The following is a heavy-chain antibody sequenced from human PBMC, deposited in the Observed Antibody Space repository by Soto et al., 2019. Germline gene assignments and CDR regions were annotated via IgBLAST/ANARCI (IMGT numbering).Heavy chain of an antibody. V-gene: IGHV3-23*01. CDR3: AKRVCGSNTCYYFDH. D-gene: IGHD2-2*01. Sequence: EVQLLESGGGLVQPGGSLRLSCAASGFTFSSNPMSWVRQAPGKGPEWVSTINGGGGNTYYADSVKGRFTISRDNSINTLYLQMNSLRAEDTAVYYCAKRVCGSNTCYYFDHWGQGTLVSVSS. CDR1: GFTFSSNP. J-gene: IGHJ4*02. CDR2: INGGGGNT.